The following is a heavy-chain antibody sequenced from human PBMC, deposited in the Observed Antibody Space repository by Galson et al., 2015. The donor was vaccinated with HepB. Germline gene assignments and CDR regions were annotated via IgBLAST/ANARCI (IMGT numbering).Heavy chain of an antibody. CDR3: AKLRAAVVAAATNY. Sequence: SLRLSCAASGLTFSNYAMSWVRQLPGKGLEWVSTISGSADTTYYADSVKGRFTISRDNSKNILYLQMDSLRAGDTAIYYCAKLRAAVVAAATNYWGQGTLVTVSS. D-gene: IGHD2-15*01. CDR2: ISGSADTT. CDR1: GLTFSNYA. J-gene: IGHJ4*02. V-gene: IGHV3-23*01.